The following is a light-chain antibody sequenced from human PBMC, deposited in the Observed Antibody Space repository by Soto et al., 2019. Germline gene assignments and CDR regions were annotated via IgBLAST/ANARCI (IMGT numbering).Light chain of an antibody. Sequence: QSVLTQPASVSGSPGQSITISCTGTSSDVGGYNYVSWYQQHPGKAPKLMIYEVSNRPSGVSNRFSGSKSGNTASLTISGLQAEDEADYYCSSYTSSSTLAVVFDGGTKLTVL. V-gene: IGLV2-14*01. CDR1: SSDVGGYNY. J-gene: IGLJ2*01. CDR2: EVS. CDR3: SSYTSSSTLAVV.